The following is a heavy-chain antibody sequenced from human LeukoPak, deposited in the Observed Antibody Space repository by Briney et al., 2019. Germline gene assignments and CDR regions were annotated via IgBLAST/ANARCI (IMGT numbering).Heavy chain of an antibody. Sequence: SETLSLTCAVYGGSFSGYYWSWIRQPPGKGLEWIGSIYYSGSTYYNPSLKSRVTISVDTSKNQFSLKLSSVTAADTAVYYCARSSSGWSHFDYWGQGTLVTVSS. CDR3: ARSSSGWSHFDY. V-gene: IGHV4-34*01. CDR2: IYYSGST. CDR1: GGSFSGYY. D-gene: IGHD6-19*01. J-gene: IGHJ4*02.